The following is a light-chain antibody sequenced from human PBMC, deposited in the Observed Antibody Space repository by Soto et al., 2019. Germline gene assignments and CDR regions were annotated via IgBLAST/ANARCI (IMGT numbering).Light chain of an antibody. CDR2: GAS. CDR3: QQYNSWPYT. J-gene: IGKJ2*01. V-gene: IGKV3-15*01. CDR1: QSVRGD. Sequence: ERVMTQSPATLSVSPGETATLSCRASQSVRGDLAWYRQRPGQAPRLLIYGASTRATGIPARFSGSGSGTEFILTISRLQSDDFATYYCQQYNSWPYTFGQGTKVDI.